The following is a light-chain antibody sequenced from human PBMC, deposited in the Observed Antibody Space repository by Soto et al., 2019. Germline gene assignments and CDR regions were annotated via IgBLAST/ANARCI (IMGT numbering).Light chain of an antibody. Sequence: DIQMTQSPSTLSASVGDRVTITCRASQSISSWLAWYQQKPGKAPKLLIYDASSLENAVPSRFSGSGSGTEFILTISRRQPDGFATYYCQQCNSAPWTFGQGTKVEIK. CDR2: DAS. J-gene: IGKJ1*01. V-gene: IGKV1-5*01. CDR1: QSISSW. CDR3: QQCNSAPWT.